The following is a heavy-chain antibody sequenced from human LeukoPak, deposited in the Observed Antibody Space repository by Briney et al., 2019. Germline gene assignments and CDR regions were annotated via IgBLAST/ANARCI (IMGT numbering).Heavy chain of an antibody. D-gene: IGHD6-6*01. CDR3: ARAPPYSSSSNYMDV. J-gene: IGHJ6*03. V-gene: IGHV1-8*03. Sequence: GASVKVSCKASGYTFTSYDINWVRQATGQGLEWMGWMNPNSGNTGYAQKFQGRVTITRNTSISTAYMELSSLRSEDTVVYYCARAPPYSSSSNYMDVWGKGTTVTVSS. CDR2: MNPNSGNT. CDR1: GYTFTSYD.